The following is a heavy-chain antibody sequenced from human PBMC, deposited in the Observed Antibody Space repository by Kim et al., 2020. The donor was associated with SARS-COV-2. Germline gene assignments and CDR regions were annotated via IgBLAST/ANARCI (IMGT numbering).Heavy chain of an antibody. V-gene: IGHV5-51*01. D-gene: IGHD3-22*01. CDR2: IYPGDSDT. J-gene: IGHJ4*02. Sequence: GESLKISCKGSGYSFTSYWIGWVRQMPGKGLEWMGIIYPGDSDTRYSPSFQGQVTISADKSISTAYLQWSSLKASDTAMYYCARHTYYYDSSGYYWYYFDYWGQGTLVTVSS. CDR3: ARHTYYYDSSGYYWYYFDY. CDR1: GYSFTSYW.